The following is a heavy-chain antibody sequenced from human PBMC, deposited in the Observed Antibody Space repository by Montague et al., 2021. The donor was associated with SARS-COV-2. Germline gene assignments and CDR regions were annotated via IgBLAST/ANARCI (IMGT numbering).Heavy chain of an antibody. CDR3: ARYGDYGSWFDP. J-gene: IGHJ5*02. CDR1: GFSLNTSGEG. CDR2: IYWDDDK. D-gene: IGHD4-17*01. Sequence: PALVKPTQTLTLTCTFSGFSLNTSGEGVGWVRQPPGKALEWLALIYWDDDKRYSPSLKSRSTIPKDTTKYEVVLIVANMDPVDTATYYCARYGDYGSWFDPWGQGTLVTVSS. V-gene: IGHV2-5*02.